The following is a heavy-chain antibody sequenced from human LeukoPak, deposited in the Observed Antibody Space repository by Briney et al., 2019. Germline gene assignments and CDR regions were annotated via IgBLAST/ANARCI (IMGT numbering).Heavy chain of an antibody. Sequence: GRSLRLYCAASGFTFSTYVMHWVSQAPGKGLEWVAVTSNDGSSKYYGDSVKGRFTISRDNSKNTLYLQMNSLRDEDTAVYYCAVPGGGGWSWAPLDYRGQGTLVTVSS. J-gene: IGHJ4*02. CDR3: AVPGGGGWSWAPLDY. CDR1: GFTFSTYV. V-gene: IGHV3-30*03. CDR2: TSNDGSSK. D-gene: IGHD6-19*01.